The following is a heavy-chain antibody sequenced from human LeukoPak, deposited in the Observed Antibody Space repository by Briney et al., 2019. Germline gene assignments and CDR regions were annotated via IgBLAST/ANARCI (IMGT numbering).Heavy chain of an antibody. J-gene: IGHJ4*02. CDR2: IYYSGST. D-gene: IGHD6-19*01. V-gene: IGHV4-39*01. CDR3: ARHVEIAVAGPIDY. CDR1: GGTISSSRDY. Sequence: PSETLSLTCTVSGGTISSSRDYWGWIRQPPGKRLEWIRSIYYSGSTYYNPSLKSRVTISVDTSKNQFSLKLSSVTAADAAVYYCARHVEIAVAGPIDYWGQGTLVTVSS.